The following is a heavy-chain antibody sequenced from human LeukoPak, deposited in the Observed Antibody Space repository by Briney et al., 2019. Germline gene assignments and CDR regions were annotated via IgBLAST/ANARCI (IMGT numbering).Heavy chain of an antibody. CDR3: AKEGGGYWTPLDY. D-gene: IGHD1-26*01. CDR1: GFTFSSYG. Sequence: GGSLRLSCAASGFTFSSYGMHWVRQAPGKGLEWVAFIRYDGSNKYYADSVKGRFTISRDNSKSTLYLQMNSLRAEDTAVYYCAKEGGGYWTPLDYWGQGTLVTVSS. J-gene: IGHJ4*02. V-gene: IGHV3-30*02. CDR2: IRYDGSNK.